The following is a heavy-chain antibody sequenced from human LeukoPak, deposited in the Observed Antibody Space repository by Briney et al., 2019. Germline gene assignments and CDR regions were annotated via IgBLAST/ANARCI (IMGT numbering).Heavy chain of an antibody. D-gene: IGHD3-10*01. CDR1: GFTFSSYS. CDR2: ISSSSSYI. J-gene: IGHJ4*02. Sequence: GGSLRLSCAASGFTFSSYSMNWVRQAPGKGLEWVSSISSSSSYIYYADSVKGRFTISRDNAKNSLYLQMNSLRAEDTAVYYCARLKLRGVITPSDYWGQGTLVTVSS. CDR3: ARLKLRGVITPSDY. V-gene: IGHV3-21*01.